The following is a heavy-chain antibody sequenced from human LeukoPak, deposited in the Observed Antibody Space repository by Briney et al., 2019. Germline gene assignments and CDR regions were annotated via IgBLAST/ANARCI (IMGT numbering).Heavy chain of an antibody. CDR2: IKQDGSEK. D-gene: IGHD2-2*01. Sequence: GGSLRLSCAASGFTVTSYCMTWVRQAPGKGLEWVANIKQDGSEKYSADSVKGRFTISRDNAKNSLSLTLPSMRAEDTAVYYCARASTIDYWGQGTLVTVSS. J-gene: IGHJ4*02. V-gene: IGHV3-7*01. CDR3: ARASTIDY. CDR1: GFTVTSYC.